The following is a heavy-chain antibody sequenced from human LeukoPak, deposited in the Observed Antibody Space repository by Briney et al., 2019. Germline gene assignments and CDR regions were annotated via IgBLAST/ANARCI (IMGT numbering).Heavy chain of an antibody. CDR1: GFTFSSYS. V-gene: IGHV3-21*01. J-gene: IGHJ4*02. Sequence: GGSLRLSCAASGFTFSSYSMNWVRQAPGKGLEWVSPISSSSSYIYYADSVKGRFTISRDNAKNSLYLQMNSLRAEDTAVYYCARDGEEASSSWYRVDYWGQGTLVTVSS. CDR3: ARDGEEASSSWYRVDY. D-gene: IGHD6-13*01. CDR2: ISSSSSYI.